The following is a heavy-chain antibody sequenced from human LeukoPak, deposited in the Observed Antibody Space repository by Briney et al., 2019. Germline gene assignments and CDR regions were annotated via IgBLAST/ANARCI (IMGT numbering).Heavy chain of an antibody. J-gene: IGHJ5*02. Sequence: GASVKVSCRTSGYTFTTYAIHWVRQAPGQRPEWMGWINAGNGNTKYSQKFQGRVTITGDTSAGTAYMEVSSLRSEDTAVYYCASGPDYYDSGSYLPSWGQGTLVTVSS. V-gene: IGHV1-3*01. CDR1: GYTFTTYA. CDR3: ASGPDYYDSGSYLPS. CDR2: INAGNGNT. D-gene: IGHD3-10*01.